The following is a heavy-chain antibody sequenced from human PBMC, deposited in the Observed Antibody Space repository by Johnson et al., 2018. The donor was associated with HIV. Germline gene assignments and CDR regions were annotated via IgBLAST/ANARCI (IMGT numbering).Heavy chain of an antibody. CDR1: GFIFSSYW. Sequence: VQLVESGGGLVKPGGSLRLSCAASGFIFSSYWMNWVRQAPGKGLEWVANIKQDGSEKYFVDSVKGRSTISRDNSKNTLYLQMNSLRAEDTAVYYCAKGMYYYDSRDAFDIWGQGTMVTVSS. CDR2: IKQDGSEK. V-gene: IGHV3-7*03. D-gene: IGHD3-22*01. J-gene: IGHJ3*02. CDR3: AKGMYYYDSRDAFDI.